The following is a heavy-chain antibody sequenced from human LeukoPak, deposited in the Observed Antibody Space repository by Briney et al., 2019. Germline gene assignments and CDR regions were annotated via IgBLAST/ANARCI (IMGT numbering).Heavy chain of an antibody. CDR1: GFTFSSYA. J-gene: IGHJ3*02. CDR3: ARPYCGGDCYHNAFDI. CDR2: ISYDGSNK. D-gene: IGHD2-21*02. Sequence: GGSLRLSCAASGFTFSSYAMHWVRQAPGKGLEWVAVISYDGSNKYYADSVKGRFTISRDNSKNTLYLQMNSLRAEDTAAYYCARPYCGGDCYHNAFDIWGQGTMVTVSS. V-gene: IGHV3-30-3*01.